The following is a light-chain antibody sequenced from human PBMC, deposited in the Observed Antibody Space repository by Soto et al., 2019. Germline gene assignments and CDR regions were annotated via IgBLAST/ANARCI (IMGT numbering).Light chain of an antibody. Sequence: ESVLTQSPGTLSLSPGERATLSCRASQSVSSSYLAWYQQKPGQAPRLLIYGASSRATGIPDRFSGSGSGTDFTLTISRLEPEDFAVYYCQQYGSSLLFTFGPGTKVDIK. V-gene: IGKV3-20*01. CDR2: GAS. CDR1: QSVSSSY. CDR3: QQYGSSLLFT. J-gene: IGKJ3*01.